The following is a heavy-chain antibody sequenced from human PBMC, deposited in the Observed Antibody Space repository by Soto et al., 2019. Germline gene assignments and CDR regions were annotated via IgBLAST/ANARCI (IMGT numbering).Heavy chain of an antibody. Sequence: EVQLLESGGGLVQPGGSLRLSCAASGFTFSSYAMNWVRQAPGKGLEWVSVISGSGGSTYYGDSVKGRFTISRDNSKNTLYLQMNSLRAEDTAVYYCASRSSGWYFDYWGQGTLVTVSS. CDR3: ASRSSGWYFDY. CDR2: ISGSGGST. CDR1: GFTFSSYA. J-gene: IGHJ4*02. D-gene: IGHD6-19*01. V-gene: IGHV3-23*01.